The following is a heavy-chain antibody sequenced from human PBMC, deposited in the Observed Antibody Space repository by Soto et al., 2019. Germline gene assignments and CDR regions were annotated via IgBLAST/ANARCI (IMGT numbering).Heavy chain of an antibody. CDR1: GFTFSSYW. D-gene: IGHD3-16*02. Sequence: HPGGSLRLSCAASGFTFSSYWMSWVRQSPGKGLEWVATINEYETQKDVVDSVKGRFTISRDNAKNSLYLQMNSLRAEDTAVYYCARVLSGMLYQFTYYFYGMDVWGQGTTVTVSS. J-gene: IGHJ6*02. CDR2: INEYETQK. CDR3: ARVLSGMLYQFTYYFYGMDV. V-gene: IGHV3-7*03.